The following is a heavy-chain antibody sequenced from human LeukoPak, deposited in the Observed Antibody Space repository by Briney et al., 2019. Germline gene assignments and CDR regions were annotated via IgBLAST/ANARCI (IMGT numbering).Heavy chain of an antibody. CDR1: GFTLSNHW. D-gene: IGHD1-20*01. V-gene: IGHV3-7*01. CDR3: ARGHRIITGNSYYFDY. CDR2: IKQDGTEK. Sequence: GGSPRLSCAASGFTLSNHWMIWVRQAPGKGLECVANIKQDGTEKYYLDSVKGRFTISRDNAKNSLYLQMNSLRAEDTAVYYCARGHRIITGNSYYFDYWGQGTLVTVSS. J-gene: IGHJ4*02.